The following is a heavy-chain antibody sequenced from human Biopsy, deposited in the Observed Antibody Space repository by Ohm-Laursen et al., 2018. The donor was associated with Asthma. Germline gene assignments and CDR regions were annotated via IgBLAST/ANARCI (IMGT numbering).Heavy chain of an antibody. CDR3: AREGIAVAHFDY. CDR1: GFTFSSYA. J-gene: IGHJ4*02. Sequence: SLRLSCTASGFTFSSYAMHWVRQAPGKGLEWVAVISYDGSNKYYTDSVKGRFTISRDNSKNTLYLQMNSLRAEDTAVYYCAREGIAVAHFDYWGQGTLVTVSS. V-gene: IGHV3-30-3*01. CDR2: ISYDGSNK. D-gene: IGHD6-19*01.